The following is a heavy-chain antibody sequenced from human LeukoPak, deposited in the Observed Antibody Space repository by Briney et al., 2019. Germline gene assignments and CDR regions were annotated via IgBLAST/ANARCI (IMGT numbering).Heavy chain of an antibody. V-gene: IGHV3-33*01. CDR2: IWYDGSNK. J-gene: IGHJ4*02. Sequence: GGSLRLSCAASGFTFSSYGMHWVRQAPGKGLEWVAVIWYDGSNKYYADSVKGRFTISRDNSKNTLYLQMNSLRAEDTAVYYCARDLGSGPGYFDYWGQGTLVTVSS. D-gene: IGHD6-19*01. CDR3: ARDLGSGPGYFDY. CDR1: GFTFSSYG.